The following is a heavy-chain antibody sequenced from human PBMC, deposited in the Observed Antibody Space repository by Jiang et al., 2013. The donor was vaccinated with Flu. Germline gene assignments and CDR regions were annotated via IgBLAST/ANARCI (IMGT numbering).Heavy chain of an antibody. D-gene: IGHD6-6*01. J-gene: IGHJ4*02. CDR1: GGSFSGYY. V-gene: IGHV4-34*01. CDR2: INHSGST. Sequence: LLKPSETLSLTCAVYGGSFSGYYWSWIRQSPGKGLEWIGEINHSGSTNYNPSLKSRVTISVDTSKNQFSLKLSSVTAADTAVYYCARGWGSSSSKYYFDYWGQGTLVTVSS. CDR3: ARGWGSSSSKYYFDY.